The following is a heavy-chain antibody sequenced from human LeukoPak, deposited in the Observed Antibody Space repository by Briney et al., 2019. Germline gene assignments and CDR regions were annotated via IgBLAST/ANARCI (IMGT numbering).Heavy chain of an antibody. CDR2: IYYSGST. CDR3: ASLGNPFLLFDY. Sequence: PAEPLSLTCTVSGGSISSGGYYWSWIRQHPGKGLEWIGYIYYSGSTYYNPSLKSRVTISVDTSKNQFSLKLSSVTAADTAVYYCASLGNPFLLFDYWGQGNLVTVSS. CDR1: GGSISSGGYY. V-gene: IGHV4-31*03. D-gene: IGHD3-16*01. J-gene: IGHJ4*02.